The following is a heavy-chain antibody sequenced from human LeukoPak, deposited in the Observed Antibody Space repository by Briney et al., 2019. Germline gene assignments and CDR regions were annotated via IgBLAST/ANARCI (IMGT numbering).Heavy chain of an antibody. D-gene: IGHD2-15*01. J-gene: IGHJ6*02. CDR2: IYYSGST. CDR1: GVSISSSSYY. CDR3: ASGGSVGPLVAATLLYYYYGMDV. V-gene: IGHV4-39*01. Sequence: SETLSLTCTVSGVSISSSSYYWGWIRQPPGKGLEWIGSIYYSGSTYYNPSLKSRVTISVDTSKNQFSLKLSSVTAADTAVYYCASGGSVGPLVAATLLYYYYGMDVWGQGTTVTVSS.